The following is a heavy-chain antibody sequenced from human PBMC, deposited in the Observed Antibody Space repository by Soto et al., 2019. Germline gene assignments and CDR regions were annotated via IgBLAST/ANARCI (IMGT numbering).Heavy chain of an antibody. CDR1: GFAFSTYN. D-gene: IGHD2-2*01. CDR2: IISSSTYM. J-gene: IGHJ5*02. V-gene: IGHV3-21*01. CDR3: ARDPMPGAS. Sequence: GGSLRLSCAASGFAFSTYNMNWVRQAPGKGLEWVSSIISSSTYMYYADSVKGRFTISRDNAKNSLYLQMNSLRAEDTAVYYCARDPMPGASWGQGTLVTVSS.